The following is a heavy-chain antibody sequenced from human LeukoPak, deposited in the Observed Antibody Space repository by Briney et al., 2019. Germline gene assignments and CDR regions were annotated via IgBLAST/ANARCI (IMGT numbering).Heavy chain of an antibody. J-gene: IGHJ4*02. D-gene: IGHD3-3*01. CDR3: ARATVGFDY. Sequence: PGGSLRLSCAASGFTFSSYEMNWVRQAPGKGLKWVSYISSSGSSIYYADSVKGRFTISRDNAKNSQYLQMNSLRAEDTAVYYCARATVGFDYWGQGTLVTVSS. CDR2: ISSSGSSI. CDR1: GFTFSSYE. V-gene: IGHV3-48*03.